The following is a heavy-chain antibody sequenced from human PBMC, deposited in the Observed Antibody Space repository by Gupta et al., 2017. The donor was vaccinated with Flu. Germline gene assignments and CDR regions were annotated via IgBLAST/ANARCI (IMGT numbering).Heavy chain of an antibody. CDR2: INHSRST. D-gene: IGHD6-19*01. CDR3: ARGRRYSSGWFDY. CDR1: GGSFSGYY. V-gene: IGHV4-34*02. J-gene: IGHJ4*02. Sequence: QVQLQQGGAGLLKPSETLSLTCAVFGGSFSGYYWSWVRQSPGKGLEWIGEINHSRSTNYNPSLKSRVSISVHTSDNQFSLRLKFVTAADTAIYYCARGRRYSSGWFDYWGQGTLVIVSS.